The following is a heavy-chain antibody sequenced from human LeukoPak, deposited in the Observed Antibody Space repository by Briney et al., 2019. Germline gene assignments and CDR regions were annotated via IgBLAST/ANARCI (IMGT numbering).Heavy chain of an antibody. D-gene: IGHD1-14*01. CDR1: GYTLTELS. V-gene: IGHV1-24*01. Sequence: ASVKVSCKVSGYTLTELSMHWVRQAPGKGLEWMGGFDPEDGETIYAQKFQGRVTMTEDTSTDTAYMELSSLRSEDTAVYYCARTIGLTHYFDYWGQGTLVTVSS. CDR3: ARTIGLTHYFDY. J-gene: IGHJ4*02. CDR2: FDPEDGET.